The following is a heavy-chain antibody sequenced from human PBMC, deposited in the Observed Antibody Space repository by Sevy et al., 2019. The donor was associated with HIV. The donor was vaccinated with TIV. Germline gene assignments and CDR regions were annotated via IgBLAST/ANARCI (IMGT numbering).Heavy chain of an antibody. CDR1: GYTFIAHY. Sequence: ASVKVSCTSSGYTFIAHYLHWVRQAPGQGLEWMGWINPESGDTRYTEKFQGRVIMTRDTSISTAYMEVITLRSDDTAVYFCARVQRGGVPDYWGQGTLVTVSS. CDR2: INPESGDT. J-gene: IGHJ4*02. D-gene: IGHD3-10*01. CDR3: ARVQRGGVPDY. V-gene: IGHV1-2*02.